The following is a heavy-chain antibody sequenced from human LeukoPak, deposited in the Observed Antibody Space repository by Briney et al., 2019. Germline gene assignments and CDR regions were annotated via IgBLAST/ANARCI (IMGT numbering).Heavy chain of an antibody. CDR2: ISAYNGNT. CDR3: ARVDYDILTGYYKKGYFDY. CDR1: GYTFTSYG. V-gene: IGHV1-18*04. D-gene: IGHD3-9*01. J-gene: IGHJ4*02. Sequence: GSVKVSCKASGYTFTSYGISWVRQAPGQGLEWMGWISAYNGNTNYAQKLQGRVTMTTDTSTSTAYMELRSLRSDDTAVYYCARVDYDILTGYYKKGYFDYWGQGTLVTVSS.